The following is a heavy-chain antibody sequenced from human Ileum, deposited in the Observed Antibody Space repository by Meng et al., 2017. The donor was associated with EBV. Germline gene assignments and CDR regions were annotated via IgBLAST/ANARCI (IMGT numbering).Heavy chain of an antibody. CDR2: TNEDGRIT. J-gene: IGHJ4*02. CDR3: SRDLAGSEDD. CDR1: GFTFSSYW. V-gene: IGHV3-74*01. D-gene: IGHD6-25*01. Sequence: EVQLVESGGALVQPGGSLRLSCAASGFTFSSYWMHWVRQAPGQGLVWVSRTNEDGRITNYADSVKGRFTISRDNTKNTLYLQMNSLRAEDTAVYFCSRDLAGSEDDWGQGTLVTVSS.